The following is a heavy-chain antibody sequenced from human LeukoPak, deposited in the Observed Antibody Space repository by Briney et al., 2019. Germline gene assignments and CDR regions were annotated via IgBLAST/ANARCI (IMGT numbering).Heavy chain of an antibody. D-gene: IGHD2-2*03. CDR3: ARGWMNWFDP. CDR1: GGSISSGSYY. J-gene: IGHJ5*02. CDR2: IYTSGST. V-gene: IGHV4-61*02. Sequence: SETLSLTCTVSGGSISSGSYYWSWIRQPAGKGLEWIGRIYTSGSTNYNPSLKSRVTISVDTSKNQFSLKLSSVTAADTAVYYCARGWMNWFDPWGQGTLVTVSS.